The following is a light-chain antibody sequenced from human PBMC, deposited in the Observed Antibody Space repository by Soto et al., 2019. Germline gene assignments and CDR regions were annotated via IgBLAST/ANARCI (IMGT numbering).Light chain of an antibody. Sequence: IVLTQSPATLSVSRGEGATLSCRASQSVSRNLAWHQQKPGQAPRXXXYDASNRATGIPARFSGSGSGTDFTLTISSLENEDFAVYYCQQRSNFTITFGQGTRLEIK. CDR3: QQRSNFTIT. CDR2: DAS. J-gene: IGKJ5*01. V-gene: IGKV3-11*01. CDR1: QSVSRN.